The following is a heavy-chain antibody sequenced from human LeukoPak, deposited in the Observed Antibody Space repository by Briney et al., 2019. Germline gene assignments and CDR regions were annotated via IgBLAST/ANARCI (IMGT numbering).Heavy chain of an antibody. D-gene: IGHD2/OR15-2a*01. CDR1: GFTVSSYY. V-gene: IGHV3-53*01. J-gene: IGHJ4*02. Sequence: PGGSLRLSCAASGFTVSSYYMSWVRQAPGTGLECVSIIYSGGGTYYADSVKGRVTISRDTSKSTLYLQMKTLRAQDTAMYYCARSLASNTYYPKNYFDYWGQGTLVIVSS. CDR2: IYSGGGT. CDR3: ARSLASNTYYPKNYFDY.